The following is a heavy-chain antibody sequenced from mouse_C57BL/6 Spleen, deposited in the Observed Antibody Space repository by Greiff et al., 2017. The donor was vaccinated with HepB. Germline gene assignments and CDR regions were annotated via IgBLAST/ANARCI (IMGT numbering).Heavy chain of an antibody. CDR2: IDPSDSYT. J-gene: IGHJ4*01. CDR1: GYTFTSYW. Sequence: QVQLQQPGAELVMPGASVKLSCKASGYTFTSYWMHWVKQRPGQGLEWIGEIDPSDSYTNYNQKFKGKSTLTVDKSSSTAYMQLSSLTSEDSAVYYCARKGYSNYRMDYWGQGTSVTVSS. V-gene: IGHV1-69*01. D-gene: IGHD2-5*01. CDR3: ARKGYSNYRMDY.